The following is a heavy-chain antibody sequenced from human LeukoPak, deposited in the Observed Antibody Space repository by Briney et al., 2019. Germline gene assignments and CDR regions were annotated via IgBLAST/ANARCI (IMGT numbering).Heavy chain of an antibody. D-gene: IGHD4-17*01. V-gene: IGHV3-30-3*01. Sequence: HPGGSLRLSCAASGFTFSSYAMHWVRQAPGKGLEWVAVISYDGSNKYYADSVRGRFTISRDNAKNSLYLQMDSLRDEDTAVYYCARDRDYAFDYWGQGTLVTVSS. CDR3: ARDRDYAFDY. J-gene: IGHJ4*02. CDR1: GFTFSSYA. CDR2: ISYDGSNK.